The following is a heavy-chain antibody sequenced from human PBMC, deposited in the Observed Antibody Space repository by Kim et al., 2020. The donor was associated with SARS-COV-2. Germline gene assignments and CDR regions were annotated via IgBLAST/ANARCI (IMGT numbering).Heavy chain of an antibody. CDR2: IYYSGST. V-gene: IGHV4-39*01. Sequence: SETLSLTCTVSGGSISSSSYYWGWIRQPPGKGLEWIGSIYYSGSTYYNPSLKSRVTISVDTSKNQFSLKLSSVTAADTAVYYCARRKGIAAAYFDYWGQGTLVTVSS. J-gene: IGHJ4*02. CDR3: ARRKGIAAAYFDY. CDR1: GGSISSSSYY. D-gene: IGHD6-13*01.